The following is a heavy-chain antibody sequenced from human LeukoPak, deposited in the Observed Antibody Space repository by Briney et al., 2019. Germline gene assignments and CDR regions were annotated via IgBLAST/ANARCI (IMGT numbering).Heavy chain of an antibody. Sequence: SETLSLTCAVSGGSLSPHYWSWIRRPLGEGLEWIGEINNRGTTNYSPSLRGRATISVDTSKNQFSLRLTSVTAADTAMYYCARVPLWWLTPFDFWGQGTLATVSS. CDR1: GGSLSPHY. V-gene: IGHV4-34*01. CDR2: INNRGTT. D-gene: IGHD5-12*01. CDR3: ARVPLWWLTPFDF. J-gene: IGHJ4*02.